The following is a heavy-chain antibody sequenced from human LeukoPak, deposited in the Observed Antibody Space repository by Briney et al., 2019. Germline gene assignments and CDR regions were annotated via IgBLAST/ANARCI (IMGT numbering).Heavy chain of an antibody. D-gene: IGHD6-19*01. Sequence: PSETLSLTCNVSGASISTHYWSWIRQSPGEGLEWIGCADYTGSTKYNPSLKSRVTMSLDTSNNQFSLKLDSVTAADTAVYYCAGGYSSDWYFNCWGQGTLVTVSS. CDR1: GASISTHY. CDR3: AGGYSSDWYFNC. CDR2: ADYTGST. J-gene: IGHJ4*02. V-gene: IGHV4-59*11.